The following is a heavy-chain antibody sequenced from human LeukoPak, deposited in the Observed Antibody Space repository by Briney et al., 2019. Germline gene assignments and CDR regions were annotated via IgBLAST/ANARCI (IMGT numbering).Heavy chain of an antibody. CDR2: IYYSGSP. CDR3: ARGSSGNAWNYSY. D-gene: IGHD1-7*01. V-gene: IGHV4-59*08. J-gene: IGHJ4*02. CDR1: GGSISPYY. Sequence: SETLSLTCTVSGGSISPYYWNWIRQPPGKRPEWIGHIYYSGSPAYNPSLKSRVTMSVDMSKNQLSLEVSSVTAADTAVYYCARGSSGNAWNYSYWGQGTLVTVSS.